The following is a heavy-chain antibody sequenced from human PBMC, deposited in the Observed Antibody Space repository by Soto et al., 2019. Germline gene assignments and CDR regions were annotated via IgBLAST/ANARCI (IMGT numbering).Heavy chain of an antibody. J-gene: IGHJ4*02. CDR3: ALDDILTGYLAFDY. CDR2: IYWDDDK. D-gene: IGHD3-9*01. CDR1: GFSLSTSGVG. Sequence: QITLKESGPPLVKPTQTLTLTCTFSGFSLSTSGVGVGWIRQPPGKALEWLALIYWDDDKRYSPSLKSRLTITKDTSKNQVVLTMTNMDPVDTATYYCALDDILTGYLAFDYWGQGTLVTVSS. V-gene: IGHV2-5*02.